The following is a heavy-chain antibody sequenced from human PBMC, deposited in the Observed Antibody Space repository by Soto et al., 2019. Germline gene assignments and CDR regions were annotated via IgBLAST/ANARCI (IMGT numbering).Heavy chain of an antibody. J-gene: IGHJ6*02. V-gene: IGHV3-13*01. CDR1: GFSFSSYD. Sequence: EVQLVESGGGLVQTGGSLRLSCEGSGFSFSSYDMHWVRQAAGKRLEWVAAIGADGDTYYSDSVKGRLTISRENTKNSLYLQMNSLRTGDTGVYHCAKARLYYYYGMDFWGQGTMVTVSS. CDR3: AKARLYYYYGMDF. CDR2: IGADGDT.